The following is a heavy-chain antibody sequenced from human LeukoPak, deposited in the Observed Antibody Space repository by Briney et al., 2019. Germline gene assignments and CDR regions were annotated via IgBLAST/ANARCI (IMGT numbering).Heavy chain of an antibody. D-gene: IGHD3-3*01. CDR1: GGSISSSSCY. CDR2: IYYSGST. V-gene: IGHV4-39*07. Sequence: SETLSLTCTVSGGSISSSSCYWGWIRQPPGKGLEWIGSIYYSGSTYYNPSLKSRVTISVDTSKNQFSLKLSSVTAADTAVYYCARVRRYDFWSGYFNWFDPWGQGTLVTVSS. CDR3: ARVRRYDFWSGYFNWFDP. J-gene: IGHJ5*02.